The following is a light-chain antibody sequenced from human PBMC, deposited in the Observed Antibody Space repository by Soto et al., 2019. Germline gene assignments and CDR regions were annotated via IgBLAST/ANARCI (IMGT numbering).Light chain of an antibody. CDR2: DVT. J-gene: IGLJ1*01. CDR1: RGDVGGYNY. V-gene: IGLV2-14*03. CDR3: SSNTSRSTYV. Sequence: QSVLTQPASVSGSPGQSITISCSGTRGDVGGYNYVYWHQHHPGKAPKLLIYDVTNRPSGVSNRFSASKSGNTASLTISGLQPGDEADYYCSSNTSRSTYVFGTGTKLTVL.